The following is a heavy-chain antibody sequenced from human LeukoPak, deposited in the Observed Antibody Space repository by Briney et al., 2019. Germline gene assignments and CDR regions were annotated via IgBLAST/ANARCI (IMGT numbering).Heavy chain of an antibody. CDR3: ARLREIPVFGVVTKSTTYYDY. Sequence: GVSLSLSCAASGFTFTNYCVSWVPQAPGKGLELVANIKQYRNEKYYLDSVKARFTISRDNAKNSMYMQMNSLRAEDTAVYYCARLREIPVFGVVTKSTTYYDYWGQGTLVTVSS. J-gene: IGHJ4*02. D-gene: IGHD3-3*01. V-gene: IGHV3-7*01. CDR1: GFTFTNYC. CDR2: IKQYRNEK.